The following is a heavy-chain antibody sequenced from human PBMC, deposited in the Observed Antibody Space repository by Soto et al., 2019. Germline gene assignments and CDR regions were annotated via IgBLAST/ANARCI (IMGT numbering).Heavy chain of an antibody. CDR3: AKTRGAMIYAISVYGMDV. CDR2: ISGSADST. Sequence: EVQLLESGGGFIHPGGSLRLSCAASGFSFSSFAMNWVHQAPGKGLEWVSIISGSADSTFYADSVKGRFTISRDNSKSTLYLQINSLRAEDTAVYYCAKTRGAMIYAISVYGMDVWGQGTTCTVSS. D-gene: IGHD2-8*01. V-gene: IGHV3-23*01. CDR1: GFSFSSFA. J-gene: IGHJ6*02.